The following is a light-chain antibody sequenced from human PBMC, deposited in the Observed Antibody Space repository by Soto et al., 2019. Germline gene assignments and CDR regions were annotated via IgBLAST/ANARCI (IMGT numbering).Light chain of an antibody. CDR2: AAS. V-gene: IGKV1-39*01. Sequence: DIQMTQSPSSLSASVGDRVTITCRASQSISTYLNWYQQKPGKAPKLLIYAASSLQSGVSSRFSGGGSGTDFTLTISSLQPEDFATYYCQQSYSTLFTFGPGTKVDIK. J-gene: IGKJ3*01. CDR1: QSISTY. CDR3: QQSYSTLFT.